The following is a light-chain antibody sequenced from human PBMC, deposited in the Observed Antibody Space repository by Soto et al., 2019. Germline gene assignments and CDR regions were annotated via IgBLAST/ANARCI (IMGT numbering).Light chain of an antibody. CDR3: QQHGTSPIT. CDR1: QSVSSSY. J-gene: IGKJ5*01. V-gene: IGKV3-20*01. CDR2: GAS. Sequence: EIVLTQSPGTLSLSPGARATLSCRASQSVSSSYLAWYQQKPGQAPRLLVYGASSRATGIPDRFSGSGSGTDLTLTISRLEPEDGEVYYGQQHGTSPITFGQGTRLEIK.